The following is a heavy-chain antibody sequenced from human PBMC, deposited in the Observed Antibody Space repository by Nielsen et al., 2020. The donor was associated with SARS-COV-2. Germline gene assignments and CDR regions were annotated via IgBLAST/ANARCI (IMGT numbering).Heavy chain of an antibody. D-gene: IGHD3-10*01. CDR3: ARVIPGAVSGAFDI. CDR2: IIPLFDKA. CDR1: GGTFNNYA. J-gene: IGHJ3*02. V-gene: IGHV1-69*06. Sequence: SVKVSCKASGGTFNNYAFSWVRQASGQGLEWMGGIIPLFDKANFAQKFQGRVTISADKSTSTAYMELRSLRSEDTAVYYCARVIPGAVSGAFDIWGQGTMVTVSS.